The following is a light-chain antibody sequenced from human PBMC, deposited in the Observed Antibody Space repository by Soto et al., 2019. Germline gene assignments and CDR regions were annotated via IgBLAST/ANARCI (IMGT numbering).Light chain of an antibody. CDR1: QSVSSSY. CDR2: GAS. V-gene: IGKV3-15*01. Sequence: EIVMTQSPATLSVSPGDTATLSCRASQSVSSSYLAWYQQKPGQAPSLLIFGASTRATGIPARFSGSGSGTEFTLNISSLQSEDFAVYYCQHYNNWPPGTFGQGTKVDI. CDR3: QHYNNWPPGT. J-gene: IGKJ1*01.